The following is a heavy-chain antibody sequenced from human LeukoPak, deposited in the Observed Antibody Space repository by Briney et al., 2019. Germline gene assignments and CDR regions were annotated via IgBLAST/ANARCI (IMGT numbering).Heavy chain of an antibody. D-gene: IGHD3-10*01. CDR2: IYTSGST. V-gene: IGHV4-38-2*02. J-gene: IGHJ6*03. CDR1: GYSISSGYY. CDR3: ARELWFGELLLDYYYYYMDV. Sequence: SETLSLTCTVSGYSISSGYYWGWIRQPPGKGLEWIGNIYTSGSTNYNPSLKSRVTMSVDTSKNQFSLKLSSVTAADTAVYYCARELWFGELLLDYYYYYMDVWGKGTTVTISS.